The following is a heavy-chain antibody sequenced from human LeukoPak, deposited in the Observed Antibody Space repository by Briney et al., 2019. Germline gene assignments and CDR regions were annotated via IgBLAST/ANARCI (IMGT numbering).Heavy chain of an antibody. V-gene: IGHV3-21*01. CDR1: GFTLSSYS. CDR3: AGPVRGAFDI. D-gene: IGHD3-10*01. Sequence: GGSLSLSCAAPGFTLSSYSMNWVRQAPGKGLEWVSSISSSSSYIYYADSVKGRFTISRDNANNSLYLQMKSRGAGGMVVYYCAGPVRGAFDIWGQGTMVTVSS. CDR2: ISSSSSYI. J-gene: IGHJ3*02.